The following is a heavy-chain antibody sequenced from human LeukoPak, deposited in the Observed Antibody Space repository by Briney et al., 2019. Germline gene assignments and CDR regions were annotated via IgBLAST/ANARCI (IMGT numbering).Heavy chain of an antibody. J-gene: IGHJ5*02. CDR1: GGSFSGYY. D-gene: IGHD3-3*01. CDR2: INHSGST. V-gene: IGHV4-34*01. Sequence: PSETLSLTCAVYGGSFSGYYWSWIRQPPGKGLEWIGEINHSGSTNYNPSLKSRVTISVDTSKNQFSLKLSSVTAADTAVYYCARGRRGRYDFWSGYFERAAGNWFDPWGQGTLVTVSS. CDR3: ARGRRGRYDFWSGYFERAAGNWFDP.